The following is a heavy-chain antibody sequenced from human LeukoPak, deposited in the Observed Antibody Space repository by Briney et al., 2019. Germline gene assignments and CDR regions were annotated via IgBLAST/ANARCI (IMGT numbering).Heavy chain of an antibody. CDR1: GFTFSSYA. J-gene: IGHJ4*02. CDR3: ARQPYGDYGSGLGYFDY. D-gene: IGHD4-17*01. Sequence: GSLRLSCAASGFTFSSYAMHWVRQAPGKGLEWVAVISYDGSNKYYADSVKGRFTISRDNSKNTLYLQMNSLRAEDTAVYYCARQPYGDYGSGLGYFDYWGQGTLVTVSS. V-gene: IGHV3-30-3*01. CDR2: ISYDGSNK.